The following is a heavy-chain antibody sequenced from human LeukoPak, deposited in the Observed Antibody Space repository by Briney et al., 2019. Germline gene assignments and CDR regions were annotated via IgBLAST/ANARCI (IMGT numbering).Heavy chain of an antibody. V-gene: IGHV4-39*01. Sequence: PSETLSLTCTVSGGSISSSSYYWGWIRQPPGKGLEWIGSIYYSGSTYYNPSLKSRVTISVDTSKNQFSLKLSSVTAADTAVYYCARGKKVRFRLWNEVYAFDIWGQGTMVTVSS. CDR2: IYYSGST. CDR1: GGSISSSSYY. J-gene: IGHJ3*02. D-gene: IGHD1-1*01. CDR3: ARGKKVRFRLWNEVYAFDI.